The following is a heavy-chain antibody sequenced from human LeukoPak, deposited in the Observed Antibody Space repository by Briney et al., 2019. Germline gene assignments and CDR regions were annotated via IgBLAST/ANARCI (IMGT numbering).Heavy chain of an antibody. Sequence: GGSLRLSCAASGFTFSSYSMNWVRQAPGRGLEWVSSISSTSSYIYYADSVKGRFTISRDNAKNSLFLQMNSLRAEDTAVYYCARELMGLTMIVVVNPIDYWGQGTLVTVSS. CDR3: ARELMGLTMIVVVNPIDY. V-gene: IGHV3-21*01. J-gene: IGHJ4*02. D-gene: IGHD3-22*01. CDR1: GFTFSSYS. CDR2: ISSTSSYI.